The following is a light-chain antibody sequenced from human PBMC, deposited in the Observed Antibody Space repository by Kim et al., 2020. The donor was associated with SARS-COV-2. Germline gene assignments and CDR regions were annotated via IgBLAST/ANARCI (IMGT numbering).Light chain of an antibody. CDR1: GGSIASSY. J-gene: IGLJ3*02. CDR2: DDN. Sequence: KTVTISCPRSGGSIASSYVHWYQQRPGSAPITVIYDDNERPSGVPDRFSGSIDSSSNTASLTISGLRTEDEADYYCQSYDSSKDCVFGGGTQLTVL. CDR3: QSYDSSKDCV. V-gene: IGLV6-57*03.